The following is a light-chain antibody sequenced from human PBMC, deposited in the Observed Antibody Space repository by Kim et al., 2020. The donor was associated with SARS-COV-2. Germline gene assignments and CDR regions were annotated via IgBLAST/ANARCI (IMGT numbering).Light chain of an antibody. CDR2: WAS. Sequence: DIVMTQSPDSLAVSLGERATINCKSSQSVLYTSNNKNYLAWYQQKPGQTPKLLVYWASTRESGVPDRFSGSGSGTDFTLTISSLQAEDVAVYYCEQHFSPPYTFGQGTKLEI. CDR1: QSVLYTSNNKNY. J-gene: IGKJ2*01. CDR3: EQHFSPPYT. V-gene: IGKV4-1*01.